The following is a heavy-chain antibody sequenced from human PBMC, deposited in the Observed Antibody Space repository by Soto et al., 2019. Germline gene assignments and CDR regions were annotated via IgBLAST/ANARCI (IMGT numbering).Heavy chain of an antibody. V-gene: IGHV4-34*01. CDR1: GGSFSGYY. CDR2: INHSGST. D-gene: IGHD1-26*01. CDR3: ARGLPLWHGAFDI. Sequence: SETLSLTCAVYGGSFSGYYWSWIRQPPGKGLEWIGEINHSGSTNYNPSLKSRVTISVDTSKNQFSLKLSSVTAADTAVYYCARGLPLWHGAFDIWGQGTMVTVSS. J-gene: IGHJ3*02.